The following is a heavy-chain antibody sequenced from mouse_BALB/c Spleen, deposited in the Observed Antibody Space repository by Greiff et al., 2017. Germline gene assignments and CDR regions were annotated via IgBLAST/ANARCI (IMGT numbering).Heavy chain of an antibody. Sequence: QVQLQQPGAELVRPGASVKLSCKASGYTFTSYWINWVKQRPGQGLEWIGNIYPSDSYTNYNQKFKDKATLTVDKSSSTAYMQLSSPTSEDSAVYYCTRAYYRYDGDWYFDVWGAGTTVTVSS. J-gene: IGHJ1*01. D-gene: IGHD2-14*01. CDR3: TRAYYRYDGDWYFDV. V-gene: IGHV1-69*02. CDR2: IYPSDSYT. CDR1: GYTFTSYW.